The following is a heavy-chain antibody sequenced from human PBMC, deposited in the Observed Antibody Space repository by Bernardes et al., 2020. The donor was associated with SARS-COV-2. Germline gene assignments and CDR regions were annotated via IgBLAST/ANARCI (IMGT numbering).Heavy chain of an antibody. CDR3: ARITRVDLDF. CDR2: ISSSGSNK. V-gene: IGHV3-48*02. CDR1: GFTFSTYN. J-gene: IGHJ4*02. D-gene: IGHD1-20*01. Sequence: GGSLRLSCAASGFTFSTYNMNWVRQAPGKGLEWVSYISSSGSNKDYADSVKGRFTISRDNAKNSLYLQMNSLRDEDTAMYYCARITRVDLDFWGQGTLVTVSS.